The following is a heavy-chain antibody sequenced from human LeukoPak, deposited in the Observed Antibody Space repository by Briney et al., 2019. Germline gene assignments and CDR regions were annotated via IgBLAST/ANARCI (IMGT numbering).Heavy chain of an antibody. V-gene: IGHV3-30*18. CDR1: GFTFRSYG. CDR2: ISYDGTNK. CDR3: AKDGYYGSGAYPDY. J-gene: IGHJ4*02. D-gene: IGHD3-10*01. Sequence: PVTSLRLSWAASGFTFRSYGMNWVRQAQGKGLEWVAVISYDGTNKFYVDSLRGRFTISRDNSKNTLYLQMNSLRAEDTAVYYCAKDGYYGSGAYPDYWGQGTLVTVSS.